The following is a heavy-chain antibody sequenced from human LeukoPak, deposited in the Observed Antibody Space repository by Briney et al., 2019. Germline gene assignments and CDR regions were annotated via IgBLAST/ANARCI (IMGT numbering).Heavy chain of an antibody. J-gene: IGHJ4*02. CDR3: ARVGFGNIPYAIDY. CDR2: IYYTGST. CDR1: GGPISSYY. Sequence: KTAETQALICTVSGGPISSYYWSWIRQPLGKGLEWIGYIYYTGSTNYNPSLKSRVTISVDTSKNQFSLELSSVTAADTAVYYCARVGFGNIPYAIDYWGQGPVIPVSS. V-gene: IGHV4-59*01. D-gene: IGHD4-23*01.